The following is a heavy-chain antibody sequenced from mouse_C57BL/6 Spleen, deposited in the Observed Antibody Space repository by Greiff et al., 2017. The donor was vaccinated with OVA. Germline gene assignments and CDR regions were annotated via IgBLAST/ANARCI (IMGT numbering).Heavy chain of an antibody. V-gene: IGHV1-64*01. CDR1: GYTFTSYW. D-gene: IGHD1-1*01. CDR3: AKRTFMGFPYAMDY. J-gene: IGHJ4*01. Sequence: QVQLQQPGAELVKPGASVKLSCKASGYTFTSYWMHWVKQRPGQGLEWIGMIHPNSGSTNYNEKFKSKATLTVDKSSSTAYMQLSSLTSEDSAVYYCAKRTFMGFPYAMDYWGQGTSVTVSS. CDR2: IHPNSGST.